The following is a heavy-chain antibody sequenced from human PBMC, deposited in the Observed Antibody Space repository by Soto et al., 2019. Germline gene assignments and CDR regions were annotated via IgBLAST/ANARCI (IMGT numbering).Heavy chain of an antibody. V-gene: IGHV6-1*01. CDR1: GDSVSSNSAA. Sequence: SQTRSLTFVISGDSVSSNSAAWNCISQCPSRGLEWLGRTYYRSKWYNDYAVSVKSRITINPDTSKNQFSLQLNSVTPEDTAVYYCARESHGGSTVDYWGQGTLVTVSS. CDR2: TYYRSKWYN. D-gene: IGHD2-15*01. J-gene: IGHJ4*02. CDR3: ARESHGGSTVDY.